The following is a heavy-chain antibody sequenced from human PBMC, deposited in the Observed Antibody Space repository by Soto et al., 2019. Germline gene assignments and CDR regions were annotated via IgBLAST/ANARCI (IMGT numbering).Heavy chain of an antibody. CDR1: GFTFSSYG. CDR3: ARSTYYDYIALDY. D-gene: IGHD3-16*01. Sequence: PGGSLRLSCAASGFTFSSYGMHWVRQAPGKGLEWVAVIWYDGSNKYYADSVKGRFTISRDNSKNTLYLQMNSLRAEDTAVYYCARSTYYDYIALDYWGQGTLVTVSS. J-gene: IGHJ4*02. V-gene: IGHV3-33*01. CDR2: IWYDGSNK.